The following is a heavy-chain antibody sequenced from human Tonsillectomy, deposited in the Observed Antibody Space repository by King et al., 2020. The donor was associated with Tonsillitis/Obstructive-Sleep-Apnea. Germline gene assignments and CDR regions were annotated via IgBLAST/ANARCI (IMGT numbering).Heavy chain of an antibody. Sequence: VQLVESGAEVKKPGESLKISCKGSGHSFTSNWIGWVRQRPGKGLEWMGIIYPGDSDTRYSPSFQGRVSISADKSISTAYLQWNSLKASDTAMYYCASAPSDVRYYGMDVWGQGTTVTVSS. J-gene: IGHJ6*02. CDR2: IYPGDSDT. CDR1: GHSFTSNW. V-gene: IGHV5-51*01. CDR3: ASAPSDVRYYGMDV.